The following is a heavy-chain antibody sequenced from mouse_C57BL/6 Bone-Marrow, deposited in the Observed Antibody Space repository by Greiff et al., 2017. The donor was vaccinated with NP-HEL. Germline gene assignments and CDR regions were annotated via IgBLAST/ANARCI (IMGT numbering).Heavy chain of an antibody. J-gene: IGHJ4*01. CDR2: IGRGGST. CDR3: ARNGFYYAMDY. Sequence: QVQLKESGPGLVQPSQSLSITCTVSGFSLTSDGVHWVRQSPGQGLEWLGVIGRGGSTDDNAAFIPRLSIRKDNSKSQVFYKMNRMQADDAAIYYCARNGFYYAMDYWGQGTSVTVSS. CDR1: GFSLTSDG. V-gene: IGHV2-2*01.